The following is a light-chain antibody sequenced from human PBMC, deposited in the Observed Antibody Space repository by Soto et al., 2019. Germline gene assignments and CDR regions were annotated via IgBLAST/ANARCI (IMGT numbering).Light chain of an antibody. CDR2: DNT. CDR1: SSNIGAGYD. J-gene: IGLJ3*02. CDR3: QSYGSSLSVV. Sequence: QSVLTQPPSVSGAPGQRVTISCTGNSSNIGAGYDVHWYQQLPGTAPKLLIFDNTNRPSGVPDRFSGSKSGTSASLAITGLQPEDEADYYCQSYGSSLSVVFGGGTKVTVL. V-gene: IGLV1-40*01.